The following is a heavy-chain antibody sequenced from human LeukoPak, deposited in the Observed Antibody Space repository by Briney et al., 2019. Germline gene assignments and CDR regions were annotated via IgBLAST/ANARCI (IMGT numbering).Heavy chain of an antibody. V-gene: IGHV1-69*06. J-gene: IGHJ4*02. CDR3: ARPRAYCTNGVCSRAFDY. D-gene: IGHD2-8*01. CDR2: IIPIFGTA. CDR1: GGTFSSYA. Sequence: GASVKVSCKASGGTFSSYAISWVRQAPGQGLEWMGGIIPIFGTANYAQKFQGRVTITADKSTSTAYMELSSLRSEDTAVYYCARPRAYCTNGVCSRAFDYWGQGTLVTVSS.